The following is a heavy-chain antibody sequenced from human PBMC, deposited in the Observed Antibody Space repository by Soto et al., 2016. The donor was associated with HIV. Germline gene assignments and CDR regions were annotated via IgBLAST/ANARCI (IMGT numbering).Heavy chain of an antibody. CDR2: INWSGTNT. Sequence: EVQLVESGGGVIRPGGSLRLSCAASGFKFDDYGLSWVRQVPGKGLEWVSGINWSGTNTDYADSVKGRFTISRDNAKNSLYLQMNSLGVEDTAFYYCARGPSGGITYFDSWGQGTLLTVSS. J-gene: IGHJ4*02. CDR1: GFKFDDYG. D-gene: IGHD1-20*01. V-gene: IGHV3-20*04. CDR3: ARGPSGGITYFDS.